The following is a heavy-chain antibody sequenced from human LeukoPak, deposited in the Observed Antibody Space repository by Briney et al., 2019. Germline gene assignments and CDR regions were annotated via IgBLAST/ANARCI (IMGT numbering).Heavy chain of an antibody. CDR3: ANSRGDSSSWYYFDY. V-gene: IGHV3-23*01. CDR2: ISGSGGST. D-gene: IGHD6-13*01. Sequence: GGSLRLSCAASGFTFSSYAMSWVRQAPGKGLEWVSAISGSGGSTYYADSVKGRFTISRDNSKNTLYLQMNSLRAEDTAVYYCANSRGDSSSWYYFDYWGQGTLVTVSS. CDR1: GFTFSSYA. J-gene: IGHJ4*02.